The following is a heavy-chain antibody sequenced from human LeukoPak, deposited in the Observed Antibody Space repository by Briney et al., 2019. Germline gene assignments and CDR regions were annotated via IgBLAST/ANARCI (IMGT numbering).Heavy chain of an antibody. CDR2: IYSGGST. CDR1: GFTVSSNY. CDR3: AKDVFAAAGPFDY. D-gene: IGHD6-13*01. J-gene: IGHJ4*02. V-gene: IGHV3-66*01. Sequence: GGSLRLSCAASGFTVSSNYMSWVRQAPGKGLEWVSVIYSGGSTYYADSVKGRFTISRDNSKNTLYLQMNSLRAEDTAVYYCAKDVFAAAGPFDYWGQGTLVTVSS.